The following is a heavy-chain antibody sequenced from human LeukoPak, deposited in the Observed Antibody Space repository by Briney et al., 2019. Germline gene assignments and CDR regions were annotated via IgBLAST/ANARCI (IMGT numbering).Heavy chain of an antibody. V-gene: IGHV4-59*08. CDR2: IDHSGSA. J-gene: IGHJ6*03. CDR1: GGSFSSYY. D-gene: IGHD3-10*01. CDR3: ARQLWFGELPPSDYMDV. Sequence: SETLSLTCTVSGGSFSSYYWTWIRQPPGKGLEWIGYIDHSGSAYYNPSLKSRVTISVDTSKNQFSLKLSSVTAADTAVYYCARQLWFGELPPSDYMDVWGKGTTVTISS.